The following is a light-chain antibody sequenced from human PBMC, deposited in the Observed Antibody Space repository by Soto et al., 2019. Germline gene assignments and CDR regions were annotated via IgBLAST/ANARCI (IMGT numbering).Light chain of an antibody. CDR1: HDISTF. CDR2: EAS. J-gene: IGKJ5*01. CDR3: QQLYTLPFT. Sequence: DIQVTQSPSLLSASIGDRVTITCRASHDISTFLAWYQQKPGKAPKLLIYEASTLQSGVPSRFSGSGSGTEFTLTISGLLPEDFAAYHCQQLYTLPFTFGQGTRL. V-gene: IGKV1-9*01.